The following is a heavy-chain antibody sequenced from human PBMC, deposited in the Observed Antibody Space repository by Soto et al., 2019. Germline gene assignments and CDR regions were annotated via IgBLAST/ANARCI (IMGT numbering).Heavy chain of an antibody. CDR3: ARDAPHYGSGSYYGMDV. CDR1: GYTFTSYG. J-gene: IGHJ6*02. D-gene: IGHD3-10*01. Sequence: SVKVSFKASGYTFTSYGISWVRQAPGQGLEWMGWISAYNGNTNYAQKLQGRVTMTTDTSTSTAYMELRSLRSDDTAVYYCARDAPHYGSGSYYGMDVWGQGTTVTVSS. V-gene: IGHV1-18*04. CDR2: ISAYNGNT.